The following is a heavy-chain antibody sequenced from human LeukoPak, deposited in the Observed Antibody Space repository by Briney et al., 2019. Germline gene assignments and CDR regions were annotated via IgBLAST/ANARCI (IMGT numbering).Heavy chain of an antibody. J-gene: IGHJ4*02. CDR3: ARFVSDSLWFAETNYHYFDY. V-gene: IGHV4-59*01. CDR1: GVSIRSFY. Sequence: PSETLSLTCTVSGVSIRSFYWSWIRQPPGKGLEWIGYTSYSGSTNYNPSLKSRVTISVDKSKNEFSLKMTSLTAADTAVYYCARFVSDSLWFAETNYHYFDYWGQGTQVTVSS. D-gene: IGHD3-10*01. CDR2: TSYSGST.